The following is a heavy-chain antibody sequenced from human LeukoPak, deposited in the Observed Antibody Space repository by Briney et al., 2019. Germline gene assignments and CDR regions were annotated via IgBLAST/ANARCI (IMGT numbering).Heavy chain of an antibody. V-gene: IGHV4-59*01. Sequence: SETLSLTCIVSGGSISNYYWSWIRQPPGKGLEWIGHIYHSGSTNYNPSLKSRVTISVDTSKNQFSLKLSSVTAADTAVYYCARDRYYGSGEGFDPWGQGTLVTVSS. D-gene: IGHD3-10*01. CDR2: IYHSGST. J-gene: IGHJ5*02. CDR1: GGSISNYY. CDR3: ARDRYYGSGEGFDP.